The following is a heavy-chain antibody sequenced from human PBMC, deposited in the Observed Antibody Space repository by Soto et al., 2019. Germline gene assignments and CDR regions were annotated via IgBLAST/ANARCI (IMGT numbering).Heavy chain of an antibody. CDR1: GYTFTSYG. CDR3: AISFSGYFDS. Sequence: QVQLVQSGAEVKKPGASVKVSCRASGYTFTSYGIAWVRQAPGQGLEWMGWISVYNGNTKNAQNLQGRVTMTADTSTNTAYMELRSLRSDDTAVYYCAISFSGYFDSWGQGSLVTVSS. J-gene: IGHJ4*02. V-gene: IGHV1-18*01. CDR2: ISVYNGNT. D-gene: IGHD3-10*01.